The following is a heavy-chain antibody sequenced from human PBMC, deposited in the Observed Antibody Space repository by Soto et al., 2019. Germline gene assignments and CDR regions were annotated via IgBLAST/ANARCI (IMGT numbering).Heavy chain of an antibody. CDR3: AKAIGVQQHLFGFDH. D-gene: IGHD6-13*01. J-gene: IGHJ4*02. CDR2: INPSGDSR. CDR1: GYPFTSYY. V-gene: IGHV1-46*01. Sequence: GSVQVSCTASGYPFTSYYMHWVRQAPGHGHAWMGIINPSGDSRNYAQKFQDRVTITADESTSTVYMDLSSLRSEDTDLYYCAKAIGVQQHLFGFDHWGQGPLVTV.